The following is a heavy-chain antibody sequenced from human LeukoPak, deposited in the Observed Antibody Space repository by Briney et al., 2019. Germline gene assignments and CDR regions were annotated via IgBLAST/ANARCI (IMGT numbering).Heavy chain of an antibody. D-gene: IGHD5-12*01. V-gene: IGHV3-74*01. Sequence: QTGGSLRLSCAASGFTFSSYWMHWVRQAPGKGLVWSSRINTDGSSTSYADSVKGRFTISRDNSKNTLYLQMNSLRAEDTAVYYCARDRGYSGYDPTGDYYYGMDVWGQGTTVTVSS. CDR3: ARDRGYSGYDPTGDYYYGMDV. CDR2: INTDGSST. J-gene: IGHJ6*02. CDR1: GFTFSSYW.